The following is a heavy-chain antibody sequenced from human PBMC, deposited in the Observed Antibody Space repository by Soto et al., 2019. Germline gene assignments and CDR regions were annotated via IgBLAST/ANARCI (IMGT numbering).Heavy chain of an antibody. Sequence: QITLKESGPTLVKPTQTLTLTCTFSGFSLSTTAVGVGWIRQPPGKALEWLALIYWDDDKRYSPSLKSRLTITKDTSKNQVVLTMTNMDPVHTATYSCSPVLGYCGGGTCYHSVNYLDLWREGTTVTAS. D-gene: IGHD2-15*01. V-gene: IGHV2-5*02. CDR1: GFSLSTTAVG. CDR2: IYWDDDK. J-gene: IGHJ6*03. CDR3: SPVLGYCGGGTCYHSVNYLDL.